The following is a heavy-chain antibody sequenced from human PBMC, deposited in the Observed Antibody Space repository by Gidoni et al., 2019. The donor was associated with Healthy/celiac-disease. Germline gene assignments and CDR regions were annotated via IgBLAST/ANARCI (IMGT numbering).Heavy chain of an antibody. D-gene: IGHD3-10*01. Sequence: EVQLVDSGGGLVQPGGSLRLSCAASGFTVSSNYMSWVRQAPGKGLEWVSVIYSGGSTYYADSVKGRFTISRDNSKNTLYLQMNSLRAEDTAVYYCARGRRDGSKLRGMGYYFDYWGQGTLVTVSS. J-gene: IGHJ4*02. CDR1: GFTVSSNY. CDR2: IYSGGST. V-gene: IGHV3-66*01. CDR3: ARGRRDGSKLRGMGYYFDY.